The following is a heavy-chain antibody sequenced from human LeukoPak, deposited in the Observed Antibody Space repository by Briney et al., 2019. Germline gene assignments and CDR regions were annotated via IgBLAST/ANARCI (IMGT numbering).Heavy chain of an antibody. CDR3: ARSRKVYGSGSQNWFDP. Sequence: SETLSLTCTVSGGSISSCYWSWIRQPAGKGLEWIGRFYTSGSTNYNPSLKSRVTMSVDTSKNQFSLKLSSVTAADTAVYYCARSRKVYGSGSQNWFDPWGQGTLVTVSS. CDR1: GGSISSCY. D-gene: IGHD3-10*01. CDR2: FYTSGST. J-gene: IGHJ5*02. V-gene: IGHV4-4*07.